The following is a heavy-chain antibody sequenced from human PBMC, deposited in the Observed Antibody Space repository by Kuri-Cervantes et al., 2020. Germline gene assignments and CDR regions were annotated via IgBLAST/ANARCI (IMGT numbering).Heavy chain of an antibody. J-gene: IGHJ4*02. CDR2: INHSGST. V-gene: IGHV4-34*01. CDR1: GGSFSGYY. CDR3: ARGRHAHYDYVWGSYRF. Sequence: SETLSLTCAVYGGSFSGYYWSWIRQPPGEGLEWIGEINHSGSTNYNPSLKSRVTISVDTSKNQFSLKLSSVTAADTAVYYCARGRHAHYDYVWGSYRFWGQGTLVTVSS. D-gene: IGHD3-16*02.